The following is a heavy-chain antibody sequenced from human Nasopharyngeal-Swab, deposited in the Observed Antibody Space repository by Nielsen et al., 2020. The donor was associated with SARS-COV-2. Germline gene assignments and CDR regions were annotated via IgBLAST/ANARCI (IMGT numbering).Heavy chain of an antibody. V-gene: IGHV1-18*01. D-gene: IGHD6-19*01. CDR3: ARVPFRSGWLGLDY. CDR1: GYTFPNYG. Sequence: ASVKVSCKASGYTFPNYGISWVRQAPGQGLEWMGWLSADNGGTNYAQKLQARVTMTTDTSTSTAYMELTSLRFDDTAIYYCARVPFRSGWLGLDYWGQGTLVTVSS. CDR2: LSADNGGT. J-gene: IGHJ4*02.